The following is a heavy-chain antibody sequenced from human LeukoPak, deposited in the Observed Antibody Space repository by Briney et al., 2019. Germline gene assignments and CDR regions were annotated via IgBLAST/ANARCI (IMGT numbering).Heavy chain of an antibody. CDR2: ISGSGGST. J-gene: IGHJ4*02. CDR1: GFTFSSYE. D-gene: IGHD3-9*01. Sequence: GGSLRLSCAASGFTFSSYEMNWVRQAPGKGLEWVSTISGSGGSTYYADSVKGRFTISRDNSKNMLYLQMNSLRAEDTAVYYCAKDLNYDILTPRDFWGQGTLVTVSS. CDR3: AKDLNYDILTPRDF. V-gene: IGHV3-23*01.